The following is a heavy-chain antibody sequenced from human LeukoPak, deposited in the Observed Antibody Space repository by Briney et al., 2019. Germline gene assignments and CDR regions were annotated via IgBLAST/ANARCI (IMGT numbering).Heavy chain of an antibody. CDR2: VYHNADT. D-gene: IGHD3-10*01. V-gene: IGHV4-4*02. J-gene: IGHJ4*02. Sequence: SGTLSLTCAVSGDSISNSKWWSWVRQPPGKGLEWIGEVYHNADTNYSPSLKSRVTMSVDKSENQFSLKLTSVTAADTAVYYCATYYGSGYRFDYWGQGALVTVSS. CDR3: ATYYGSGYRFDY. CDR1: GDSISNSKW.